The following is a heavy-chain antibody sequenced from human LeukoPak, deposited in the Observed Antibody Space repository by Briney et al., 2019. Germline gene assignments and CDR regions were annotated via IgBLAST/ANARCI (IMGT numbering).Heavy chain of an antibody. D-gene: IGHD2-8*02. CDR3: GRGRYWASEY. J-gene: IGHJ4*02. CDR2: LNSDGSSS. V-gene: IGHV3-74*01. CDR1: GFTFSTYW. Sequence: GGSLRLSCAASGFTFSTYWKHWVRQAPGKGLVGFSRLNSDGSSSSYADSVKGRFTISRDNANNTLYLQMNSLSAEDTAVYYCGRGRYWASEYWGQGTLVTVSS.